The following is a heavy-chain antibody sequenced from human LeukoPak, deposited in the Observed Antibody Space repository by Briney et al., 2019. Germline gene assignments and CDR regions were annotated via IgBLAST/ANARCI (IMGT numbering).Heavy chain of an antibody. CDR3: ARVAAMARAYDY. V-gene: IGHV1-18*01. CDR1: GYTFTSYG. J-gene: IGHJ4*02. Sequence: ASVKVSCKASGYTFTSYGISWVRQAPGQGLEWMGWISAYDGNTNYAQKLQGRVTMTTDTSTSTAYMELRSLRSDDTAVYYCARVAAMARAYDYWGQGTLVTVSS. D-gene: IGHD5-18*01. CDR2: ISAYDGNT.